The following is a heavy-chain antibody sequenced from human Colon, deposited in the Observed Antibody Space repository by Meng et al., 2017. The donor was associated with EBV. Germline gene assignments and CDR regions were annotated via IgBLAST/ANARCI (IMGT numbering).Heavy chain of an antibody. CDR3: ARGGPYPDSSGFHWYFDL. D-gene: IGHD3-22*01. J-gene: IGHJ2*01. V-gene: IGHV7-4-1*02. CDR1: GHTFINYA. CDR2: INTHTGNP. Sequence: QVQLVQSGSEFKKSGASVKVSCKASGHTFINYALNWVRQAPGQGLEWMGWINTHTGNPTYGQGFTGRFVLSSDTSVSTANLQISSLKAEDTAVYYCARGGPYPDSSGFHWYFDLWGRGTLVTVSS.